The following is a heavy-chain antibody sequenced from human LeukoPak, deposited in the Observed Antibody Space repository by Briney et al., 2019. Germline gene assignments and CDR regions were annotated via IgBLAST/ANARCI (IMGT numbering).Heavy chain of an antibody. J-gene: IGHJ6*04. CDR1: GYTFNSYG. CDR3: ARNSSDWYGYMDV. V-gene: IGHV1-18*01. D-gene: IGHD6-19*01. Sequence: ASVKVSCKASGYTFNSYGISWVRQAPGQGLEWMGWISTYNGYANYAQRLQGRVTMTTETSTCTAYMELRSLRSDDTAVYYCARNSSDWYGYMDVWGKGTTVTVSS. CDR2: ISTYNGYA.